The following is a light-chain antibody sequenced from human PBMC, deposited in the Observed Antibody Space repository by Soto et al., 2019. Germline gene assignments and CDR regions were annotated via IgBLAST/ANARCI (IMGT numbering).Light chain of an antibody. Sequence: EIVLTQSPGTLSLFPGERATLSCRASQSLTTSYLAWYQQKPGQAPRLLIYGASSRATGIPDRFSGSGSGTDFTLTISRLAPEDFALYSCQQYGGSPTFGQGTRLEIK. CDR3: QQYGGSPT. CDR1: QSLTTSY. V-gene: IGKV3-20*01. J-gene: IGKJ5*01. CDR2: GAS.